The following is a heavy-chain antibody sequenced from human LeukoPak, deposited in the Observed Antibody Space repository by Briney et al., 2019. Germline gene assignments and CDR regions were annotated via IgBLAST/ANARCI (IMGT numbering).Heavy chain of an antibody. CDR2: IYYSGST. V-gene: IGHV4-39*01. Sequence: PSETLSLTCTVSGGSISSSSYYWGWIRQPPGKGLEWIGSIYYSGSTYYNPSLKSRVTISVDTSKNQFSLKLSSVTAADTAVYYCASYGFGGVIAPYYGCPWGQGTLVTVSS. J-gene: IGHJ5*02. CDR3: ASYGFGGVIAPYYGCP. CDR1: GGSISSSSYY. D-gene: IGHD3-16*02.